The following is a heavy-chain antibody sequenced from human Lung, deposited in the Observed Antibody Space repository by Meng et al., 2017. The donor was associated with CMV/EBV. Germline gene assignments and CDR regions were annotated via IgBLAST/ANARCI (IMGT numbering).Heavy chain of an antibody. Sequence: SRQASVYSFSGFYLRWGRQDDGNDLEWRGQVKPISDNPRHTQKFEGRITVNRGATINTAFMELNRHRPDDTAVYYCAKSSDNGWSSWGPGTLVTVSS. V-gene: IGHV1-2*06. CDR3: AKSSDNGWSS. D-gene: IGHD6-19*01. J-gene: IGHJ4*01. CDR1: VYSFSGFY. CDR2: VKPISDNP.